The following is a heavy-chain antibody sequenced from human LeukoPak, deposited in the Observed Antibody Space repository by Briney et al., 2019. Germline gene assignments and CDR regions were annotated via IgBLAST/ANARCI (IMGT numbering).Heavy chain of an antibody. CDR1: GFTFSSYA. J-gene: IGHJ4*02. CDR3: AKGSGSQLDYFDY. V-gene: IGHV3-23*01. CDR2: ISGSGGST. D-gene: IGHD3-3*01. Sequence: PGGSLRLSCAASGFTFSSYAMSRVRQAPGKGLEWVSAISGSGGSTYYADSVKGRFTISRDNSKNTLYLQMNSLRAEDTAVYYCAKGSGSQLDYFDYWGQGTLVTVSS.